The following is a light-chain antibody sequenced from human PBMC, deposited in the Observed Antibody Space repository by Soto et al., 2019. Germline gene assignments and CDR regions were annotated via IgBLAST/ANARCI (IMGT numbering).Light chain of an antibody. V-gene: IGKV1-9*01. CDR1: QAVPNN. Sequence: DIHLTQSPSFLSASVGDRVTITCRPSQAVPNNMAWYQQKPGKPPKLLIYEESTLHSGVPSRFSGRKSGTHFTLTIDSRQPEDFATYYWQQVKTYPRTFGGGTKVEIK. CDR2: EES. CDR3: QQVKTYPRT. J-gene: IGKJ4*01.